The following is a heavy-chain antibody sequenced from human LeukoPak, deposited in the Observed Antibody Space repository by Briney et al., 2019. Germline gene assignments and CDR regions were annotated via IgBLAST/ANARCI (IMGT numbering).Heavy chain of an antibody. D-gene: IGHD2-15*01. J-gene: IGHJ4*02. CDR1: VRSVSIGSDY. Sequence: SETLSLTCSLSVRSVSIGSDYCSWLRQPPGKGLGWIGHIYYCGSTCYNPSLKSRHTKSVDTSKNRFSLKLSSVTAADTAVYYCARESPYCSGGSCLFDSWGQGTLVTVSS. V-gene: IGHV4-61*01. CDR2: IYYCGST. CDR3: ARESPYCSGGSCLFDS.